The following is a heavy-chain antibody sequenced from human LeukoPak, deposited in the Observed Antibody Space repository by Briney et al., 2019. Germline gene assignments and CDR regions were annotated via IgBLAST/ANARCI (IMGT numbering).Heavy chain of an antibody. Sequence: SQTLSLTCTVSGGSISSGSYYWSWIRQPAGEGLEWIGRIDTSGSTNYNPSLKSRVTISVDTSKNQFSLKLSSVTAADTAVYYCARLSIIKGLGYWGRGTLVTVSS. CDR2: IDTSGST. J-gene: IGHJ4*02. D-gene: IGHD3-16*01. V-gene: IGHV4-61*02. CDR1: GGSISSGSYY. CDR3: ARLSIIKGLGY.